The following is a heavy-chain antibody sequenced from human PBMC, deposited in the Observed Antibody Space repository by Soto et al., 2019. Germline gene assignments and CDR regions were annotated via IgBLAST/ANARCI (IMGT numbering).Heavy chain of an antibody. J-gene: IGHJ6*02. Sequence: GASVKLSSKASGGTFSSYAICWVRQAQGQGLEWMGGIIPIFGTANYAQKFQGRVTITADESTSTAYMELSSLRSEDTAVYYCASAPYCSGGSCYDNYYYYYGMDVWGQGTTVTVSS. CDR2: IIPIFGTA. CDR3: ASAPYCSGGSCYDNYYYYYGMDV. CDR1: GGTFSSYA. V-gene: IGHV1-69*13. D-gene: IGHD2-15*01.